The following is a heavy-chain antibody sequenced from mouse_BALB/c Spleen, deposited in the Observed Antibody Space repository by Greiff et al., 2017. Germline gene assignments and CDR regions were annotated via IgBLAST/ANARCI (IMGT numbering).Heavy chain of an antibody. D-gene: IGHD1-1*01. Sequence: QVQLQQSGPSLVQPSQSLSITCTVSGFSLTSYGVHWVRQSPGKGLEWLGVIWRGGSTDYNAAFMSRLSITKDNSKSQVFFKMNSLQADDTALYYCAKISAYGSSYEGDMDYWGQGTSVTVSS. CDR2: IWRGGST. V-gene: IGHV2-5-1*01. CDR3: AKISAYGSSYEGDMDY. CDR1: GFSLTSYG. J-gene: IGHJ4*01.